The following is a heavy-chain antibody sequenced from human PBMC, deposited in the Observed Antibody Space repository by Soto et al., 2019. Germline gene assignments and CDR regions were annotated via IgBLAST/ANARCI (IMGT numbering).Heavy chain of an antibody. CDR2: IFSNDEK. CDR3: ARICSDYIWGSYRYYYFDY. V-gene: IGHV2-26*01. Sequence: QVTLKESGPVLVKPTETLTLTCTVSGFSLSNARMGVSWIRQPPGKALEWLAHIFSNDEKSYSTSLKSRLTISKDTSKSQVVLTMTNMDPVDTATYYCARICSDYIWGSYRYYYFDYWGQGTLVTVSS. CDR1: GFSLSNARMG. D-gene: IGHD3-16*02. J-gene: IGHJ4*02.